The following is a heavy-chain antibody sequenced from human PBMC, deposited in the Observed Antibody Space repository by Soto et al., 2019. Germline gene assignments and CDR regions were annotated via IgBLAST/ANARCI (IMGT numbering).Heavy chain of an antibody. CDR1: GYSFTSYW. CDR3: ATYGALTGYYYGMDV. V-gene: IGHV5-10-1*01. Sequence: GESLKISCXGSGYSFTSYWISWVRQMPGKGLEWMGRIDPSDSYTNYSPSFQGHVTISADKSISTAYLQWSSLKASDTAMYYCATYGALTGYYYGMDVWGQGTTVTVSS. D-gene: IGHD1-26*01. J-gene: IGHJ6*02. CDR2: IDPSDSYT.